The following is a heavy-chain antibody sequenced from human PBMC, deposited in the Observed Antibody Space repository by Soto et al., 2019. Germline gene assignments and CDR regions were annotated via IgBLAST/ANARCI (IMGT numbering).Heavy chain of an antibody. CDR2: IYYSGST. Sequence: SETLSLTCTVSGGSISSGGYYWTWIRQHPGKGLEWIGYIYYSGSTYYNPSLKSRVTISVDTSKNQFSLKLSSVTAADTAVYYCARAFIAARLFSNFDYWGQGTLVTVSS. J-gene: IGHJ4*02. D-gene: IGHD6-6*01. CDR3: ARAFIAARLFSNFDY. V-gene: IGHV4-31*03. CDR1: GGSISSGGYY.